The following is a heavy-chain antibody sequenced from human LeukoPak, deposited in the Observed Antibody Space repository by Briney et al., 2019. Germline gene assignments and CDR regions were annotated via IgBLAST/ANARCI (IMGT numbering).Heavy chain of an antibody. CDR3: ARVLAYYGSGSPLDY. J-gene: IGHJ4*02. CDR1: GFTFSTYG. D-gene: IGHD3-10*01. Sequence: PGGSLRLSCAASGFTFSTYGMHWVRQAPGKGLEWVAFIRYDGSNTYYADSVKGRFTISRDNFKNTLYLQMNSLRAEDTAVYYCARVLAYYGSGSPLDYWGQGTLVTVSS. CDR2: IRYDGSNT. V-gene: IGHV3-30*02.